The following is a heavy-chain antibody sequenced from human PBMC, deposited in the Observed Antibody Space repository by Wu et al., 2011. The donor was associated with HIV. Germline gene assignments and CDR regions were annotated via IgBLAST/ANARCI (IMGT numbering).Heavy chain of an antibody. CDR2: ISTYSGNT. CDR1: GYTFSTSG. CDR3: ASVRCHVDHCYFPLLGTAFDI. Sequence: QVQLVQSGAEVKKPGASVKVSCKASGYTFSTSGVSWVRQAPGQGLEWMGWISTYSGNTKYAQRLQGRVTMTTDTPANTAYMELGSLRSDDTAVYYCASVRCHVDHCYFPLLGTAFDIWGQGTMVTVSS. J-gene: IGHJ3*02. V-gene: IGHV1-18*01. D-gene: IGHD2-15*01.